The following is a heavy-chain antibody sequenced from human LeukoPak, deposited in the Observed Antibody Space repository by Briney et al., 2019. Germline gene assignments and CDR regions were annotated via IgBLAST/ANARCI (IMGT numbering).Heavy chain of an antibody. J-gene: IGHJ3*02. Sequence: GGSLRLSCAASGFTFSSYSMNWVRQAPGKGLGWVSSISSSSIYIYYADSVKGRFTISRDNAHNSRYLRMNSLRAEDTAVYYCARDLITMIVVVSGAFDIWGQGTMVPVSS. CDR1: GFTFSSYS. CDR3: ARDLITMIVVVSGAFDI. CDR2: ISSSSIYI. V-gene: IGHV3-21*01. D-gene: IGHD3-22*01.